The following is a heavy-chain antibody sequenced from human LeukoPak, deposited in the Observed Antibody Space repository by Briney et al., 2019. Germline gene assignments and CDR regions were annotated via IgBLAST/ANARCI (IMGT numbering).Heavy chain of an antibody. CDR1: GGSISSNSYY. CDR3: ARDGSIFSLFAS. Sequence: PSETLSLTCTVSGGSISSNSYYWAWIRQPPGTGLEWIGSIYYSGSTYYNPSLKSRVTISLDMSKNQFSLKLSSVTAADTAVYFCARDGSIFSLFASSGQGTLVTVSS. J-gene: IGHJ5*02. CDR2: IYYSGST. V-gene: IGHV4-39*07. D-gene: IGHD3-9*01.